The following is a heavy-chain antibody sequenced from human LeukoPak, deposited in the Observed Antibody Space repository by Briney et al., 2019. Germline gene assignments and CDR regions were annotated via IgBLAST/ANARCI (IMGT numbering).Heavy chain of an antibody. V-gene: IGHV1-2*02. D-gene: IGHD1-26*01. CDR3: ASWGATKDHYFDY. CDR2: INPNNGGT. J-gene: IGHJ4*02. Sequence: ASVKVSCKASGYSFTGYYIHWVRQAPGQGLEWMGWINPNNGGTNFAQKFQGRVTMTRDTSISTAYMELSSLRSEDTAVYYCASWGATKDHYFDYWGQGTLVTVSS. CDR1: GYSFTGYY.